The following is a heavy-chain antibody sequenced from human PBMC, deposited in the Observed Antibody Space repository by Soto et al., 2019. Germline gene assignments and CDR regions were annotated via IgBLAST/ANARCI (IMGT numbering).Heavy chain of an antibody. CDR2: IYHSGST. CDR1: GGSISSSNW. CDR3: AGSTGYYDSSGYPNWFDP. D-gene: IGHD3-22*01. Sequence: KTSETLSLTCAVSGGSISSSNWWSWVRQPPGKGLEWIGEIYHSGSTNYNPSLKSRVTISVDKSKNQFSLKLSSVTAADTAVYYCAGSTGYYDSSGYPNWFDPWGQGTLGTV. J-gene: IGHJ5*02. V-gene: IGHV4-4*02.